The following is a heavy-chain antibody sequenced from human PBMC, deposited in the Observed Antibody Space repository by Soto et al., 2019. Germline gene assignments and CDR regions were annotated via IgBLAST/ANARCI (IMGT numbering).Heavy chain of an antibody. Sequence: LTCIVSGASISSRSSYWGWIRQPPGKGLEWVGTFYSGSTYNNPSLKSRVTISVDTSKNQFSLKLSSVAAEDTAIYYCATTRGIAVGGSFDHWGQGTLVTVSS. V-gene: IGHV4-39*01. CDR2: FYSGST. CDR1: GASISSRSSY. J-gene: IGHJ5*02. D-gene: IGHD6-13*01. CDR3: ATTRGIAVGGSFDH.